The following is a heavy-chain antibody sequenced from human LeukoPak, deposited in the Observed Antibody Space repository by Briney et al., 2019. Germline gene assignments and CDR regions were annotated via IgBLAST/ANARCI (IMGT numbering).Heavy chain of an antibody. CDR1: GGSFSGYY. V-gene: IGHV4-34*01. Sequence: PSETLSLTCAVYGGSFSGYYWSWIRQPPGKGLEWMGEINHSGSTNYNPSLKSRVTISVDTSKNQFSLKLSSVTAADTAVYYCARSLSTGAFDIWGQGTMVTVSS. J-gene: IGHJ3*02. CDR3: ARSLSTGAFDI. CDR2: INHSGST. D-gene: IGHD1-14*01.